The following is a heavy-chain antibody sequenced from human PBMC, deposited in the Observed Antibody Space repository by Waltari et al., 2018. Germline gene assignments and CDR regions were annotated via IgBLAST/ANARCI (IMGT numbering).Heavy chain of an antibody. CDR2: ISAYNGNT. Sequence: QVQLVQSGAEVKKPGASVKVSCKASGYTFTSYGISWVRQAPGQGLEWMGWISAYNGNTNYAQKLQGRVTMTTDTSTSTAYMELRSLRSDDTAVYYCARDLIIAAAGNQLYNWFDPWGQGTLVIVSS. CDR3: ARDLIIAAAGNQLYNWFDP. V-gene: IGHV1-18*01. J-gene: IGHJ5*02. CDR1: GYTFTSYG. D-gene: IGHD6-13*01.